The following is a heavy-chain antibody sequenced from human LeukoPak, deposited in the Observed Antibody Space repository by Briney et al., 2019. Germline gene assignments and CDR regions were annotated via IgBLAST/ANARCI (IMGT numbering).Heavy chain of an antibody. CDR3: ARLKYTSSWHYFFDD. J-gene: IGHJ4*02. CDR2: ISSSGSSI. D-gene: IGHD6-13*01. V-gene: IGHV3-11*04. Sequence: GGSLRLSCAASGFTFSDDYMSWIRQAPGEGLEWVSYISSSGSSIYYGDPVKGRFTISRDNAKNSLYLQMNSLRADDTAMYYCARLKYTSSWHYFFDDWGQGTLVTVSS. CDR1: GFTFSDDY.